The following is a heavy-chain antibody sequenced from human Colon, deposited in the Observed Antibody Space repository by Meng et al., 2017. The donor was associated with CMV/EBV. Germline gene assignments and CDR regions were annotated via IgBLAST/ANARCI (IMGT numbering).Heavy chain of an antibody. CDR1: GSISSGDYY. D-gene: IGHD3-22*01. V-gene: IGHV4-30-4*01. CDR3: ARDNIMRGYSLSWFDP. Sequence: GSISSGDYYRSWIRQPTGKGLEWIGYIYYRGRTYYNANIKSRVTISVDTSKNQFSLKLSSVTAADTAVYYCARDNIMRGYSLSWFDPWGQGTLVTVSS. J-gene: IGHJ5*02. CDR2: IYYRGRT.